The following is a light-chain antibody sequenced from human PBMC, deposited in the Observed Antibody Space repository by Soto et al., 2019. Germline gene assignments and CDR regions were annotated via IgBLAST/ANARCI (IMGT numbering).Light chain of an antibody. J-gene: IGKJ3*01. CDR2: GAS. CDR1: QSVSSSY. CDR3: QQYGSSPGFT. Sequence: EIVLTQSPGTLSLSPGERATLSCRASQSVSSSYLAWYQQKPAQAPRLLIYGASSRDTGIPDRYSGSGSGTDFTLTISRLEPEDLAVYYCQQYGSSPGFTFGPGTKVDIK. V-gene: IGKV3-20*01.